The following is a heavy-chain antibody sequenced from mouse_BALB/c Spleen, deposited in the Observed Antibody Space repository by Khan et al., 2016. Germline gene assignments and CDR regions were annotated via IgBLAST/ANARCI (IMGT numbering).Heavy chain of an antibody. V-gene: IGHV5-9-4*01. CDR3: ARDRITTATYYAMDY. Sequence: EVELVESGGGLVKPGGSLKLSCAASGFTFSSYAMSWVRQSPEKRLEWVAEISSGGSYTYYPDTVTGRFTISRDNAKNTLYLEMSSLRSEDTAMYYCARDRITTATYYAMDYWGPGTSVTVSS. J-gene: IGHJ4*01. CDR1: GFTFSSYA. D-gene: IGHD1-2*01. CDR2: ISSGGSYT.